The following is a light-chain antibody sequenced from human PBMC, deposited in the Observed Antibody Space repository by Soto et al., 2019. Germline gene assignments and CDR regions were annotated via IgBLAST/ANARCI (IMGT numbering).Light chain of an antibody. CDR3: SSYAGSNKAV. CDR1: RSDVGGYNY. J-gene: IGLJ1*01. Sequence: QSVLTQPPSASGSPGQSVTISCTGTRSDVGGYNYVSWYQQHPGKAPKLMIYEVSKRPSGVPDRFSGSKSGNTASLTVSGLQPEDEADYYCSSYAGSNKAVFGTGTKVTV. V-gene: IGLV2-8*01. CDR2: EVS.